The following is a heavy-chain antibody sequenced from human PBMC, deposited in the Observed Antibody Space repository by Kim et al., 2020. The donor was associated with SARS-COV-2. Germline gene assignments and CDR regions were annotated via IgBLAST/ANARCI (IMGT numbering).Heavy chain of an antibody. D-gene: IGHD3-22*01. CDR1: GYTFTGYY. V-gene: IGHV1-2*02. J-gene: IGHJ4*02. Sequence: ASVKVSCKASGYTFTGYYVHWVRQAPGQGLEWMGWINPNSGGTNYAQKFQGRVTMTRDTSISTAYMELSRLRSDDTAVYYCARATTDSSGYYLRDYFDYWGQGTLVTVSS. CDR2: INPNSGGT. CDR3: ARATTDSSGYYLRDYFDY.